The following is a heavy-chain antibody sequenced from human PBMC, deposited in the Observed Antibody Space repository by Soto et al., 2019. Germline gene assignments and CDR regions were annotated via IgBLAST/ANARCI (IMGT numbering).Heavy chain of an antibody. D-gene: IGHD3-10*01. CDR2: TFYSGST. CDR1: GGSVTSGSYS. Sequence: QVQLQESGPGLVKPSETLSLTCNVSGGSVTSGSYSWNWIRQPPGKGLEWLGYTFYSGSTNYTPSLKSRATISIDTSKNLLSLKLASVTAADTAIYYCARDSGSGANFDSWGHGTLVTVSS. V-gene: IGHV4-61*03. J-gene: IGHJ4*01. CDR3: ARDSGSGANFDS.